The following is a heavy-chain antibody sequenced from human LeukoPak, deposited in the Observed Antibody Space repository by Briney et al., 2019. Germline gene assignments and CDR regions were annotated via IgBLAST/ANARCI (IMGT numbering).Heavy chain of an antibody. CDR3: AKRLGDCSSTICPSGYYGMDV. D-gene: IGHD2-2*01. CDR1: GFTFSSYE. Sequence: PGGSLRLSCAASGFTFSSYEMNWVRQAPGKGLEWVSYISSSGSTIYYADSVKGRFTISRDNAKRSLYLQMNSLRAEDTAVYYCAKRLGDCSSTICPSGYYGMDVWGQGTTVIVSS. J-gene: IGHJ6*02. CDR2: ISSSGSTI. V-gene: IGHV3-48*03.